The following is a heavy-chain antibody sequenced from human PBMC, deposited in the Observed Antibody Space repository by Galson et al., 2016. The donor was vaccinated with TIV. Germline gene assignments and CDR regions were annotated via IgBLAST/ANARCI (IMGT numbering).Heavy chain of an antibody. D-gene: IGHD3-16*01. CDR3: ARDVEARLYVPNWFDS. CDR1: GYIFTAYY. Sequence: SVKVSCKASGYIFTAYYLHWVRQAPGQGLEWMGRIILVVGLANYAQKFQGRFTITADRSTTTAYMELRSLTSEDTAVYFCARDVEARLYVPNWFDSWGQGTLVSVSS. CDR2: IILVVGLA. V-gene: IGHV1-69*04. J-gene: IGHJ5*01.